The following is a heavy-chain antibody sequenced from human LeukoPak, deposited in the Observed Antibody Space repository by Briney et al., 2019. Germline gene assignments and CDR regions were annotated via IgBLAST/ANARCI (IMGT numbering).Heavy chain of an antibody. CDR3: AKRYCSSTSCPNYYYYYGMDV. Sequence: PGRSLRLSCAASGFTFSSYGMHWVRQAPGKGLEWVAVISYDGSNKYYADSVKGRFTISRDNSKNTLYLQMNSLGAEDTAVYYCAKRYCSSTSCPNYYYYYGMDVWGQGTTVTVSS. CDR2: ISYDGSNK. D-gene: IGHD2-2*01. J-gene: IGHJ6*02. V-gene: IGHV3-30*18. CDR1: GFTFSSYG.